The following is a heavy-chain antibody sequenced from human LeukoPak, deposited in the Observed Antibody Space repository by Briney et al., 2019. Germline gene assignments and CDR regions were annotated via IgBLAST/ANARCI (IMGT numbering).Heavy chain of an antibody. V-gene: IGHV3-21*01. CDR2: ISSSSSYI. CDR1: GFTFSDYY. D-gene: IGHD4-17*01. CDR3: ATENSLTTVTPPPR. J-gene: IGHJ4*02. Sequence: GGSLRLSCAASGFTFSDYYMSWVRQAPGKGLEWVSSISSSSSYIYYADSVKGRFTISRDNAKNSLYLQMNSLRAEDTAVYYCATENSLTTVTPPPRWGQGTLVTVSS.